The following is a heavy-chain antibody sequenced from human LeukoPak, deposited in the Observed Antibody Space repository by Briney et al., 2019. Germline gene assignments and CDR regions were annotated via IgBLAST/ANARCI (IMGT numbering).Heavy chain of an antibody. J-gene: IGHJ1*01. CDR3: AKPHYYDSSGYYSEYFQH. V-gene: IGHV3-30*04. CDR2: ISYDGSNK. CDR1: GFTFSTYA. D-gene: IGHD3-22*01. Sequence: GGSLRLSCAASGFTFSTYAMHWVRQAPGKGLEWVAVISYDGSNKYYADSVKGRFTISRDNSKNTLYLQMNSLRAEDTAVYYCAKPHYYDSSGYYSEYFQHWGQGTLVTVSS.